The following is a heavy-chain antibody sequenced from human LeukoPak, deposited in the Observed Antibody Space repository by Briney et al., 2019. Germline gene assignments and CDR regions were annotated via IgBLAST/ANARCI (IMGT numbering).Heavy chain of an antibody. D-gene: IGHD3-22*01. Sequence: GGSLRLSCAASGFPFSSYWMSWVRQAPGKGLEWVANIRHDGSETYYVDSLRGRFTISRDNAKNLVYLHMSSLRAEDTAIYYCARDETYDYESNGYLDFWGQGTVVTVSS. CDR2: IRHDGSET. V-gene: IGHV3-7*01. J-gene: IGHJ4*02. CDR1: GFPFSSYW. CDR3: ARDETYDYESNGYLDF.